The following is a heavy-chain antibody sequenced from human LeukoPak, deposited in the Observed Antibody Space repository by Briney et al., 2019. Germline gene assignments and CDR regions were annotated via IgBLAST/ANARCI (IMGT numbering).Heavy chain of an antibody. J-gene: IGHJ4*02. V-gene: IGHV1-8*01. CDR1: GYTFTSYD. Sequence: ASVKVSCKASGYTFTSYDINWVRQATGQGLEWMGWMNPNSGNTGYAQKFQGRVTMTRNTSISTAYMELSSLRSEDTAVYYCARGTTSSGWYSIDSWGQGTLVTVSS. D-gene: IGHD6-19*01. CDR2: MNPNSGNT. CDR3: ARGTTSSGWYSIDS.